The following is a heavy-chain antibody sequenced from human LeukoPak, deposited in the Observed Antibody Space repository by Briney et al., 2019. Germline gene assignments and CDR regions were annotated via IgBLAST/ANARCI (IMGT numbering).Heavy chain of an antibody. D-gene: IGHD1-1*01. CDR3: ITERSGAFDD. CDR1: GFTFDDYA. V-gene: IGHV3-9*01. J-gene: IGHJ4*02. Sequence: GGSLRLSCAASGFTFDDYAMHWVRQAPGKGLEWVSGISWNSGSIGYADSVKGRFTISRDNAKNSLYLQMNSLKPDDTAVYYCITERSGAFDDWGQGTLVTVSS. CDR2: ISWNSGSI.